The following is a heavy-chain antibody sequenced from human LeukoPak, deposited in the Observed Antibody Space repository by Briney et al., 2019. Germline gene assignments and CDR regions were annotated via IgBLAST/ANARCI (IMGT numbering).Heavy chain of an antibody. CDR1: GGSISSGDYY. CDR2: IYYSGST. J-gene: IGHJ6*02. Sequence: TLSLTCTVSGGSISSGDYYWSWIRQPPGKGLDWIGYIYYSGSTYYNPSLKRRLTISVDTAKKQFSLQLSPCTAADTAVYYCAREYVVPAHHSYSYYGMDVWGQGTTVTASS. CDR3: AREYVVPAHHSYSYYGMDV. D-gene: IGHD2-2*01. V-gene: IGHV4-30-4*01.